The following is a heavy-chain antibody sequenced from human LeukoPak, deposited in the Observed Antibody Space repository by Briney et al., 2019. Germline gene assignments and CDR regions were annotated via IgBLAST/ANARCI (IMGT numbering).Heavy chain of an antibody. CDR2: IYYSGST. D-gene: IGHD3-22*01. CDR1: GGSISSYY. V-gene: IGHV4-59*01. J-gene: IGHJ3*02. CDR3: ARARNYYDSSGFYYEGDAFDI. Sequence: PSETLSLTCTVSGGSISSYYWSWIRQPPGKGLEWIGYIYYSGSTNYNPSLKSRVTISVDTSKNQFSLRLSSVTAADTAVYYCARARNYYDSSGFYYEGDAFDIWGQGTMVTVSS.